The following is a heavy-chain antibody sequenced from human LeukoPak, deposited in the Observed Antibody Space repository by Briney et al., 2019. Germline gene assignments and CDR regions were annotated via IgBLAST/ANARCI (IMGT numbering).Heavy chain of an antibody. CDR2: ISSSSSVI. CDR1: GFTFSSYS. V-gene: IGHV3-48*01. CDR3: AKQGYSYGSRHPDWFNP. J-gene: IGHJ5*02. Sequence: GSLRLSCAASGFTFSSYSMNWVRQAPGKGLEWVSYISSSSSVIYYADSVKGRFTISRDNAKNSLYLQMNSLRAEDTAVYYCAKQGYSYGSRHPDWFNPWGQGTLVTVSS. D-gene: IGHD5-18*01.